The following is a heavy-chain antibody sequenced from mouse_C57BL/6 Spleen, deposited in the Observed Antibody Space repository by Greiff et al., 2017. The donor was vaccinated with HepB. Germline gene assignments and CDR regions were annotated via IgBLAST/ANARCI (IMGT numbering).Heavy chain of an antibody. J-gene: IGHJ2*01. Sequence: VQLQQSGAELVRPGALVKLSCTASGFNIKDDYMHWVKQRPEQGLEWIGWIDPENGDTEYASKFQGKATITADTSSNTAYLQLSSLTSEDTAVYYCTTPVAFDYWGQGTTLTVSS. D-gene: IGHD1-1*01. CDR1: GFNIKDDY. CDR2: IDPENGDT. V-gene: IGHV14-4*01. CDR3: TTPVAFDY.